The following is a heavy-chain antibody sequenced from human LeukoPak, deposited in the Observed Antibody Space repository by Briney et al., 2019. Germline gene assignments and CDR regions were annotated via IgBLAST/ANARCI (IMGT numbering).Heavy chain of an antibody. J-gene: IGHJ5*02. D-gene: IGHD6-13*01. CDR1: GFMFSDSP. CDR3: AKRPPYSSTWYTFDP. V-gene: IGHV3-73*01. CDR2: IRSKSNNYAT. Sequence: GGSLRLSCAASGFMFSDSPMHWVRQAPGKGLQWVARIRSKSNNYATVYGASVKGRFTISRDDSKNMLYLQMNSLRAEDTAVYYCAKRPPYSSTWYTFDPWGQGTLVTVSS.